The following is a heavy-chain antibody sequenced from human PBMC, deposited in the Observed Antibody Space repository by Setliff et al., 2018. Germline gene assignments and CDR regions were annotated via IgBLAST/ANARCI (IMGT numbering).Heavy chain of an antibody. V-gene: IGHV1-18*01. J-gene: IGHJ4*02. D-gene: IGHD3-22*01. CDR3: ARINFYVSSGHYYAPEL. CDR2: ISPYSGNT. CDR1: GYTFTDYG. Sequence: ASVKVSCKASGYTFTDYGVTWVRQAPGQGLEWVGWISPYSGNTYYAPKFQGRITMTTDTSTSTAYMELRSLRSDDSAVYYCARINFYVSSGHYYAPELWGQGTTVTVSS.